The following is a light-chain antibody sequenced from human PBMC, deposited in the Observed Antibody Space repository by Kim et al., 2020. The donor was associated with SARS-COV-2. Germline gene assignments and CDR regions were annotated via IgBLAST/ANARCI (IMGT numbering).Light chain of an antibody. CDR2: EAS. J-gene: IGKJ4*01. V-gene: IGKV3-11*01. Sequence: SPGDRATVSCRASQNIDTYLAWYQQRPGQAPRLLVYEASNRATGVPDRFSGSGSGTDFTLTISRLEPEDLSIYYCQQRNSWPPAVTFGGGTKLEI. CDR1: QNIDTY. CDR3: QQRNSWPPAVT.